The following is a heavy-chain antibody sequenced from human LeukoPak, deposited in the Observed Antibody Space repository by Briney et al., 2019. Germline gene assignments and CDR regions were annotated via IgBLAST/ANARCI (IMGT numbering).Heavy chain of an antibody. J-gene: IGHJ4*02. CDR1: GGSINSSTYY. CDR2: IYYTGST. Sequence: PSGTLSLTCNISGGSINSSTYYWGWIRQPPGKGLEWIGSIYYTGSTYYNPSLRSRVTLSVDTPKNQFSLKMRSVTAMDTAVYYCARDYGYSGSYFGYWGQGTLVTVSS. D-gene: IGHD1-26*01. V-gene: IGHV4-39*07. CDR3: ARDYGYSGSYFGY.